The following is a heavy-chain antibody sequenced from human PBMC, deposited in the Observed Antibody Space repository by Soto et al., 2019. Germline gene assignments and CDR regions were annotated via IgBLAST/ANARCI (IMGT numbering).Heavy chain of an antibody. CDR1: GYTFTGYY. J-gene: IGHJ4*02. CDR3: ARWLTLSYFDY. CDR2: INPNSGGT. V-gene: IGHV1-2*04. Sequence: ASVKVSWKASGYTFTGYYMHLVRQAPGQGLEWMGWINPNSGGTNYAQKFQGWVTMTRDTSISTAYMELSRLRSDDTAVYYCARWLTLSYFDYWGQGTLVTVSS. D-gene: IGHD5-12*01.